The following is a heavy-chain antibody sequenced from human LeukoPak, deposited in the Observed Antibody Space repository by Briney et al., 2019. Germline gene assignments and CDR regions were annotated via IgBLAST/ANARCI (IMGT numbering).Heavy chain of an antibody. CDR2: IYHSGST. Sequence: SETLSLTCAVSGGSISSSNWWSWVRQPPGKGLEWIGEIYHSGSTNYNPSLKSRVTISVDTSKNQFSLKLSSVTAADTAVYYCARVACSSTSCYTYYYYYMDVWGKGTTVTVSS. V-gene: IGHV4-4*02. CDR1: GGSISSSNW. D-gene: IGHD2-2*01. J-gene: IGHJ6*03. CDR3: ARVACSSTSCYTYYYYYMDV.